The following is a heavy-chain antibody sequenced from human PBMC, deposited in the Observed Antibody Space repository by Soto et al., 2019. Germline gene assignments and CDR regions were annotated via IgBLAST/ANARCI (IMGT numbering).Heavy chain of an antibody. V-gene: IGHV3-64*01. Sequence: HPGGSLRLSCAASGFTFSNYGMHWVRQAPGKGLEWVAVISSNGGSTYYANSVKGRFTISRDNSKNTQYLQMGSLRAEDMAVYYCARADDILTGHHNPLAIWGQGTMVTVSS. J-gene: IGHJ3*02. D-gene: IGHD3-9*01. CDR1: GFTFSNYG. CDR2: ISSNGGST. CDR3: ARADDILTGHHNPLAI.